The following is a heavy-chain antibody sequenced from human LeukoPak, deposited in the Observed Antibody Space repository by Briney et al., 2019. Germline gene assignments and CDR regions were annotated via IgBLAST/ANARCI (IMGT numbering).Heavy chain of an antibody. Sequence: PGGSLRLSCAASGFMFTTYAMSWVRQAPGKGLEWVSAIGGDGGRTYYADSVKGRFTISRDNSKNTLYLQMNSLRAEDTAVYYCARYCSGGSCYMGLIWGQGTLVTVSS. V-gene: IGHV3-23*01. CDR3: ARYCSGGSCYMGLI. J-gene: IGHJ4*02. CDR1: GFMFTTYA. CDR2: IGGDGGRT. D-gene: IGHD2-15*01.